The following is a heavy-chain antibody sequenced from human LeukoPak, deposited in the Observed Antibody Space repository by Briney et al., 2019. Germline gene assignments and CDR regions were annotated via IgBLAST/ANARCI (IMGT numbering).Heavy chain of an antibody. V-gene: IGHV3-53*01. CDR2: IYSGGST. CDR3: AREGKTMVRGVTETTDY. J-gene: IGHJ4*02. CDR1: GFTVSSNY. D-gene: IGHD3-10*01. Sequence: GGSLRLSCAASGFTVSSNYMSWVRQAPGKGLEWVSAIYSGGSTYYADSVKGRFTISRDNSKNTLYLQMNSLRAEDTAVYYCAREGKTMVRGVTETTDYWGQGTLVTVSS.